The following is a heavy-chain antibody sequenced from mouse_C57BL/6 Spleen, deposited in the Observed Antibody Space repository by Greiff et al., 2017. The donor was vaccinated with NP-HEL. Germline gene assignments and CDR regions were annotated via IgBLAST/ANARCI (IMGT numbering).Heavy chain of an antibody. CDR2: IWSGGST. V-gene: IGHV2-2*01. Sequence: QVQLKESGPGLVQPSQSLSITCTVSGFSLTSYGVHWVRQSPGKGLEWLGVIWSGGSTDYNAASISRLSISKDNSKSQVFFKMHSLQADDTAIYYCARNWGTTVVATDFDVWGTGTTVTVSS. D-gene: IGHD1-1*01. CDR1: GFSLTSYG. J-gene: IGHJ1*03. CDR3: ARNWGTTVVATDFDV.